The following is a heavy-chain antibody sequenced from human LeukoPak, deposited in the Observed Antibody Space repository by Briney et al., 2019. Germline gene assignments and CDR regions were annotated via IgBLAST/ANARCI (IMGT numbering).Heavy chain of an antibody. Sequence: PSETLSLTCTVSGGSISRYYWSWIRQPPGKGLECIGYISYSGNTNYSPSLKSRVTISIDTSKTQFSLKLSSVTAADTAVYYCARGEYSSGWYGNWGQGTLVTVSS. J-gene: IGHJ4*02. CDR1: GGSISRYY. CDR3: ARGEYSSGWYGN. D-gene: IGHD6-19*01. CDR2: ISYSGNT. V-gene: IGHV4-59*01.